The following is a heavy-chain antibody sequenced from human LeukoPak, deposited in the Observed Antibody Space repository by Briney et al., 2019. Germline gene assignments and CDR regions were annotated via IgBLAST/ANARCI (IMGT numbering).Heavy chain of an antibody. Sequence: GGSLRLSCAASGFTFSSYWMSWVRQAPGKGLEWVSTIHSSGGDTYYADSVKGRFTISRDSSKNTLYLQMNSLRAEDTALYYCAKVRSRFFDYWGQGTLVTVSS. CDR3: AKVRSRFFDY. CDR2: IHSSGGDT. D-gene: IGHD3-3*01. V-gene: IGHV3-23*01. CDR1: GFTFSSYW. J-gene: IGHJ4*02.